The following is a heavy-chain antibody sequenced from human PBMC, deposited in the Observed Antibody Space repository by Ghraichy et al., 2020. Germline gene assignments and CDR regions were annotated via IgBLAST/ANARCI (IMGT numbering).Heavy chain of an antibody. J-gene: IGHJ4*02. CDR3: TSPLYKYSSGWYYYY. V-gene: IGHV3-49*03. CDR2: IRSKAYGGTT. Sequence: GESLNISCTASGFTFGDYAMSWFRQAPGKGLEWVGFIRSKAYGGTTEYAASVKGRFTISRDDSKSIAYLQMNSLKTEDTAVYYCTSPLYKYSSGWYYYYWGQGTLVTVSS. CDR1: GFTFGDYA. D-gene: IGHD6-19*01.